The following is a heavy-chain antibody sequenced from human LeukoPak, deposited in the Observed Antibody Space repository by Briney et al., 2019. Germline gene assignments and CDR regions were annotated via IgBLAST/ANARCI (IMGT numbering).Heavy chain of an antibody. CDR1: GGSISTSGYY. CDR2: IYYSGST. CDR3: ARHPQRSLGVTTSGPYYYGMDV. V-gene: IGHV4-39*01. D-gene: IGHD2-21*02. J-gene: IGHJ6*02. Sequence: SETLSLTCTVSGGSISTSGYYWGWIRQPPGKGLEWIGSIYYSGSTYYNPSLKSRVTISVDTSKNQFSLRLSSVAAADTAVFCCARHPQRSLGVTTSGPYYYGMDVWGQGTTVTVSS.